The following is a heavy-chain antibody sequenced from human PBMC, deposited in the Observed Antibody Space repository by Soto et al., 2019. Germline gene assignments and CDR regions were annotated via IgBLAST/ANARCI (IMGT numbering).Heavy chain of an antibody. V-gene: IGHV1-18*01. CDR2: ISAYNGNT. CDR1: GYTFTSYG. J-gene: IGHJ6*02. D-gene: IGHD2-2*01. CDR3: AREGYCSSTSCIARGSYYYYGMDV. Sequence: GASVKVSCKASGYTFTSYGISWVRQAPGQGLEWMGWISAYNGNTNYAQKLQGRVTMTTDTSTSTAYMELRSLRSDDTAVYYCAREGYCSSTSCIARGSYYYYGMDVWGQGTTVTVSS.